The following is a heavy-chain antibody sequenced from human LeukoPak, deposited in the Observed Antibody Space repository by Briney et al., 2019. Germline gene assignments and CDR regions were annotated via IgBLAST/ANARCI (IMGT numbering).Heavy chain of an antibody. V-gene: IGHV4-61*05. J-gene: IGHJ6*02. Sequence: SETLSLTCTVSGGSISSSSYYWGWIRQPPGKGLEWIGYIYYSGSTNYNPSLKSRVTISVDTSKNQFSLKLSSVTAADTAVYYCAGSSIYCSSTSCPPGKYYYYYGMDVWGQGTTVTVSS. CDR1: GGSISSSSYY. CDR2: IYYSGST. CDR3: AGSSIYCSSTSCPPGKYYYYYGMDV. D-gene: IGHD2-2*01.